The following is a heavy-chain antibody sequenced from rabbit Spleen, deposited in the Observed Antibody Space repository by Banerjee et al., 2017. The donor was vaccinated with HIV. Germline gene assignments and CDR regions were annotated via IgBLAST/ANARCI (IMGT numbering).Heavy chain of an antibody. J-gene: IGHJ4*01. CDR3: ARSYDSTWGSFNL. CDR2: IEGGNSGFS. V-gene: IGHV1S45*01. CDR1: GVSFSNNHY. Sequence: QEQLVESGGGLVQPEGSLTLTCTASGVSFSNNHYMCWVRQAPGKGLEWIACIEGGNSGFSYFASWAKGRFTVSKTSSTTVTLQMTSLTAADTATYFCARSYDSTWGSFNLWGQGTLVTVS. D-gene: IGHD4-2*01.